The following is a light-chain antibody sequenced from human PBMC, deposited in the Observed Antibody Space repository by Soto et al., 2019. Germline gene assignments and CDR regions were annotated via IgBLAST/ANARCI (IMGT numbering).Light chain of an antibody. CDR1: QSVSSS. J-gene: IGKJ1*01. Sequence: EIVLTQSPGTLSLAPGERATLSCRASQSVSSSLAWYQQKPGQAPRLLIYDSSRRATGIPDRFSGSGSGTDFTLTVSRLEPEDFVVYFCQHYGDSRTFGQGTKVEIK. CDR3: QHYGDSRT. CDR2: DSS. V-gene: IGKV3-20*01.